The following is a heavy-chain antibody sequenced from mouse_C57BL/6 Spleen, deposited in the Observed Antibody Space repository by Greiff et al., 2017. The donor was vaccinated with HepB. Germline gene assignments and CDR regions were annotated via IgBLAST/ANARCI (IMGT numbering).Heavy chain of an antibody. D-gene: IGHD4-1*01. Sequence: EVMLVESGGGLVKPGGSLKLSCAASGFTFSSYAMSWVRQTPEKRLEWVATISDGGSYTYYPDNVKGRFTISRDNAKNNLYLQMSHLKSEDTAMYYCAREGTGTVDWYFDVWGTGTTVTVSS. CDR1: GFTFSSYA. V-gene: IGHV5-4*01. CDR2: ISDGGSYT. J-gene: IGHJ1*03. CDR3: AREGTGTVDWYFDV.